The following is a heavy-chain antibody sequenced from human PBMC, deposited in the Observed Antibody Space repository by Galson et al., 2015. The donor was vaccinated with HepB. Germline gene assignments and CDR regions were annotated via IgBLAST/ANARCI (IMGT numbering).Heavy chain of an antibody. CDR2: ISYDGSNK. V-gene: IGHV3-30*18. J-gene: IGHJ4*02. CDR3: AKEGSGWYFDY. Sequence: SLRLSCAASGFTFSSYGMHWVRQAPGKGLEWVAVISYDGSNKYYADSVKGRFTISRDNSKNTLYLQMNSLRAEGTAVYYCAKEGSGWYFDYWGQGTLVTVSS. CDR1: GFTFSSYG. D-gene: IGHD6-19*01.